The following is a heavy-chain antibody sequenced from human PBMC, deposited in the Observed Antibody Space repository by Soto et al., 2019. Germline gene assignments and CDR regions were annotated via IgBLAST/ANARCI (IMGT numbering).Heavy chain of an antibody. V-gene: IGHV4-39*01. J-gene: IGHJ5*02. CDR2: IYYSGST. CDR3: ARSSRGGNWFDP. D-gene: IGHD3-10*01. CDR1: GRSISSSSYY. Sequence: ASETLSLTCTVSGRSISSSSYYWGWIRQPPGKGLEWIGSIYYSGSTYYNPSLKSRVTISVDTSKNQFSLKLSSVTAADTAVYYCARSSRGGNWFDPWGQGTLVTVSS.